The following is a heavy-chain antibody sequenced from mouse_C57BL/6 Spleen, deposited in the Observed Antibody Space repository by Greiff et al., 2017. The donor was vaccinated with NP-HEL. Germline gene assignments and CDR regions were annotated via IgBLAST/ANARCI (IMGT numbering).Heavy chain of an antibody. CDR1: GYAFSSSW. CDR2: IYPGDGDT. Sequence: VHLQQSGPELVKPGASVKISCKASGYAFSSSWMNWVKQRPGKGLEWIGRIYPGDGDTNYNGKFKGKATLTADKSSSTAYMQLSSLTSEDSAVYFCASNYGGAMDYWGQGTSVTVSS. D-gene: IGHD1-2*01. CDR3: ASNYGGAMDY. J-gene: IGHJ4*01. V-gene: IGHV1-82*01.